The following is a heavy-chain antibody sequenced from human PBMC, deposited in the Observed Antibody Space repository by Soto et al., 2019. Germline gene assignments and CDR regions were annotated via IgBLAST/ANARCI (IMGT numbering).Heavy chain of an antibody. D-gene: IGHD2-15*01. Sequence: QVQLQQWGAGLLKPSETLSLTCAVYGGSFSGYYWSWIRQPPGKGLEGIGEINHSGSTNYNPSLKSRVTISVDTSKNQFSLKLSSVTAADTAVYYCARVAKGDIVVVVAATPNNNWFDPWGQGTLVTVSS. V-gene: IGHV4-34*01. CDR2: INHSGST. CDR3: ARVAKGDIVVVVAATPNNNWFDP. J-gene: IGHJ5*02. CDR1: GGSFSGYY.